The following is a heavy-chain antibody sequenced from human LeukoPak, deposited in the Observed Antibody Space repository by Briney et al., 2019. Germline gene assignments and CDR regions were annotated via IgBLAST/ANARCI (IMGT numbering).Heavy chain of an antibody. CDR2: IYYSGRT. CDR1: GGSISSHY. V-gene: IGHV4-59*11. J-gene: IGHJ3*02. Sequence: PAETLSLTCTVSGGSISSHYWSWIRQPPGKGLEWIGYIYYSGRTNYNPSLMSRVTISLDTSKNQSSLKLSSVTAADTAVYYCSRYRRGAAFDIWGQGTMVTPSS. D-gene: IGHD1-26*01. CDR3: SRYRRGAAFDI.